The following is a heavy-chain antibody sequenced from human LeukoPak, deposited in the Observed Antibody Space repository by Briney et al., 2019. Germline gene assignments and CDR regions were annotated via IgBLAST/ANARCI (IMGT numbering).Heavy chain of an antibody. D-gene: IGHD4-11*01. V-gene: IGHV3-23*01. CDR2: ISGSGGST. J-gene: IGHJ4*02. CDR1: GFTFSSYA. CDR3: AKSRNYGPYYFDY. Sequence: PGGSLRLSCVASGFTFSSYAMSWVRQAPGKGLEWVSAISGSGGSTYYGDSVKGRFTVSRDNSKNTQYLQMNSLRAEDTAVYYCAKSRNYGPYYFDYWGQGTLVTVSS.